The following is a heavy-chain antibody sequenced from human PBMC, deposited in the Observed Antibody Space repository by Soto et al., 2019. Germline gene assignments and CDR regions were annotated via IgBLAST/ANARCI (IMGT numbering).Heavy chain of an antibody. CDR1: GFTFSSYG. CDR2: ISYDGSNK. J-gene: IGHJ4*02. Sequence: GGSLRLSCAASGFTFSSYGMHWVRQAPGKGLEWVAVISYDGSNKYYADSVKGRFTISRDNSKNTLYLQMNSLRAEDTAVYYCTTSTDYCGQGTLVTVSS. CDR3: TTSTDY. V-gene: IGHV3-30*03.